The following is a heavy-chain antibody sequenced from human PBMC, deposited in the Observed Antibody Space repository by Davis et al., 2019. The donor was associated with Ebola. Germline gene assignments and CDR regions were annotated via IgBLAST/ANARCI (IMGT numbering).Heavy chain of an antibody. V-gene: IGHV3-30*04. D-gene: IGHD5-24*01. J-gene: IGHJ4*02. Sequence: PGGSLRLSCAASGFTFSSYAMHWVRQAPGKGLEWVAVISYDGREKYYADSVKGRFTISRDNSKNMLYLQINSLRRDDTAAYYCARLRDGFDYWGQGTLVTVSS. CDR1: GFTFSSYA. CDR3: ARLRDGFDY. CDR2: ISYDGREK.